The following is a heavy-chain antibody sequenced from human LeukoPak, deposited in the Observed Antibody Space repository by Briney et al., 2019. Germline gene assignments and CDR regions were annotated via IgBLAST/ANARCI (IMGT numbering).Heavy chain of an antibody. J-gene: IGHJ4*02. CDR3: TRMTSGPDY. Sequence: SETLSLTCAVSGVSFNDYYWSWVRQTPGKGLEGIGEINHSGYTNDSPALKRRVSLSIDTSRDQFSLNLRSVTVADAGIYFCTRMTSGPDYWGQGTLVTVSS. V-gene: IGHV4-34*01. CDR1: GVSFNDYY. CDR2: INHSGYT. D-gene: IGHD3-10*01.